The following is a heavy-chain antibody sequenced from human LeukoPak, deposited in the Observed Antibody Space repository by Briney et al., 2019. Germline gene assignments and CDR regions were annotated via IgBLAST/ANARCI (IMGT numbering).Heavy chain of an antibody. D-gene: IGHD2/OR15-2a*01. CDR1: GGSISSYY. CDR2: IYTSGST. CDR3: ARDLSYYGTYYFDY. Sequence: PSETLSLTCTVSGGSISSYYWSWIRQPAGKGLEWTGRIYTSGSTNYNPSLKSRVTMSVDTSKNQFSLKLSSVTAADTAVYYCARDLSYYGTYYFDYWGQGTLVTVSS. J-gene: IGHJ4*02. V-gene: IGHV4-4*07.